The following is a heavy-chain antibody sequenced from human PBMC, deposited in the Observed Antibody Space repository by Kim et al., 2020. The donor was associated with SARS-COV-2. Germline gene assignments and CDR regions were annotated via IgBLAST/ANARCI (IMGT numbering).Heavy chain of an antibody. CDR3: VNGNRVLYS. CDR1: GFSFSDNY. D-gene: IGHD1-1*01. V-gene: IGHV3-72*01. J-gene: IGHJ4*02. Sequence: GGSLRLSCVASGFSFSDNYMDWVRQAPGKGLEWVGRIRNKPNSYTTEYAASVKVSFTVSRDNSKNSLYLQMDSLKHADTAMYYCVNGNRVLYSWCQGTLV. CDR2: IRNKPNSYTT.